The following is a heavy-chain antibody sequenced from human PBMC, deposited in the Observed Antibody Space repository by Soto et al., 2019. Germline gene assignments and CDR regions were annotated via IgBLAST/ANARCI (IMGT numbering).Heavy chain of an antibody. V-gene: IGHV2-5*02. CDR3: AHRIYASSDDAFDI. CDR2: IYLDDEK. D-gene: IGHD6-6*01. Sequence: QITLKESGPTLVKPTQTLTLTCTFSGFSLTTSGVGVGWIRQPPGKALEWLALIYLDDEKRYSPSLQSRLTITKDTSKNQVDLTVTNMNPADTGTYYCAHRIYASSDDAFDIWGQGTMVYVSS. CDR1: GFSLTTSGVG. J-gene: IGHJ3*02.